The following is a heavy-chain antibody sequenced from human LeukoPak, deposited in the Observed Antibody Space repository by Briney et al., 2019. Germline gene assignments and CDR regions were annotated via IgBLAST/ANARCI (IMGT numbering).Heavy chain of an antibody. Sequence: SETLSLTCTVSGGSISSSSYYWGWIRQPPGTGLEWIGSIYYSGSTYYNPSLKSRVTISVDTSKNQFSLKLNSVTAADTALYYCARDTPPYYSSGGWFDPWGQGTLVTVSS. CDR2: IYYSGST. V-gene: IGHV4-39*07. CDR1: GGSISSSSYY. D-gene: IGHD3-10*01. CDR3: ARDTPPYYSSGGWFDP. J-gene: IGHJ5*02.